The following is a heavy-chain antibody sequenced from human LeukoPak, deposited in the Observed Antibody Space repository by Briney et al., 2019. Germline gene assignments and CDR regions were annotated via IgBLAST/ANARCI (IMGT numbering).Heavy chain of an antibody. J-gene: IGHJ4*02. D-gene: IGHD6-13*01. CDR3: ARGPSSSSCL. CDR1: GGSISSSSYY. CDR2: IYHSGNI. V-gene: IGHV4-39*07. Sequence: SETLSLTCTVSGGSISSSSYYWGWIRQPPGKGLEWIGSIYHSGNIYYNPSLKSRVTMSVDTSRNELSLKLTSVTAADTAVYYCARGPSSSSCLWGQGTLVTVSS.